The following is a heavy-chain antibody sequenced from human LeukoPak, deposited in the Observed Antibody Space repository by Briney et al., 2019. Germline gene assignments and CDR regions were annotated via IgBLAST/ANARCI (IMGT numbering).Heavy chain of an antibody. J-gene: IGHJ1*01. D-gene: IGHD3-22*01. CDR3: ATYSSLNTREFQY. Sequence: PGGSLSLSCEASVLTFSRDWMGWVRQAPGKGLEWVANIRQDGGEKYYGDSVKGRFIISRDNAKNSLFLQMNRLRAEDTAVYYCATYSSLNTREFQYWGQGTLVTVSP. CDR1: VLTFSRDW. CDR2: IRQDGGEK. V-gene: IGHV3-7*01.